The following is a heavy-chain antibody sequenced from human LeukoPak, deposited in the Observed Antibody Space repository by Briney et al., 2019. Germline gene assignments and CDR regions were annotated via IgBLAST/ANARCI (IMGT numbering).Heavy chain of an antibody. V-gene: IGHV3-11*05. CDR3: ARVRGGNFDY. J-gene: IGHJ4*02. CDR1: GFTFSDYY. Sequence: GGSLRLSCVASGFTFSDYYMSWIRQAPGKGLEWVSYISGRNYTTYADSVKGRFIISRDNAKNSLFVQMNSLRAEDTAVYYCARVRGGNFDYWGQGTLVTVSS. D-gene: IGHD3-10*01. CDR2: ISGRNYT.